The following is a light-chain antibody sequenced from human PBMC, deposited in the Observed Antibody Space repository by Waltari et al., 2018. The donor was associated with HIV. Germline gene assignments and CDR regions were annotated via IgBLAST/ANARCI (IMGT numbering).Light chain of an antibody. V-gene: IGLV10-54*04. J-gene: IGLJ2*01. CDR3: SAWDSSVNVWI. CDR1: SNNVGNDG. Sequence: QAGLIQPPSVSKGLGQTATLTCTGTSNNVGNDGAVWPQQFQGNPPRLLSHRDNSRPSDISQRISASRSGDTASLTITGLQPGDEADYYCSAWDSSVNVWIFGGGTQLTV. CDR2: RDN.